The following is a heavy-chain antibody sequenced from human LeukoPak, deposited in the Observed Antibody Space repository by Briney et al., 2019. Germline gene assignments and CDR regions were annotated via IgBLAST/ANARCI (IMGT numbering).Heavy chain of an antibody. CDR2: INPSGGST. J-gene: IGHJ6*03. Sequence: GASVKVSCKASGYTFTSYYMHWVRQAPGQGLEWMGIINPSGGSTSYAQKFQGRVTMTRDTSTSTVYMELSSLRSDDTAVYYCARGGSGSYLPYYYYFMDVWGKGTTVTVSS. CDR1: GYTFTSYY. CDR3: ARGGSGSYLPYYYYFMDV. V-gene: IGHV1-46*01. D-gene: IGHD3-10*01.